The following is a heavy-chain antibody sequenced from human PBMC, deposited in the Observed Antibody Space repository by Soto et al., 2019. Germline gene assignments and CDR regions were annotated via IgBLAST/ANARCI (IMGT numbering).Heavy chain of an antibody. J-gene: IGHJ6*03. CDR3: AREGAYSHGFPRQYYFHMDV. D-gene: IGHD5-18*01. CDR2: IKQDGSEE. CDR1: GFTFSSHW. V-gene: IGHV3-7*03. Sequence: PGGSLRRSCAASGFTFSSHWMSWVRQAPGKWLQWLANIKQDGSEEYYVDSVKGRFTISRDNAKNSLYLQMNSLRAEDTAVCYLAREGAYSHGFPRQYYFHMDVWGQWTTDTVT.